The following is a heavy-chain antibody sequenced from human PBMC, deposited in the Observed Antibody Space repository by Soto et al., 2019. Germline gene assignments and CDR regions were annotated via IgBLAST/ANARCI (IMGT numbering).Heavy chain of an antibody. Sequence: GGSLRLSCAASGFTVSSNYMSWVRQAPGKGLEWVSVIYSGGSTYYANSVKGRFTISRDNSKNTLYLQMNSLRAEDTAVYYCARDRFGESDYYFDYWGQGTLVPVSS. CDR1: GFTVSSNY. D-gene: IGHD3-10*01. V-gene: IGHV3-66*01. CDR2: IYSGGST. CDR3: ARDRFGESDYYFDY. J-gene: IGHJ4*02.